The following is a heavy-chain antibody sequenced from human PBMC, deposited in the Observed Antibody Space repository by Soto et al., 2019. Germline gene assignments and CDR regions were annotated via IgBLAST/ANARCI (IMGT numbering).Heavy chain of an antibody. D-gene: IGHD3-22*01. V-gene: IGHV4-30-2*01. CDR2: IYHSGST. J-gene: IGHJ4*02. CDR3: ARFCISMIEVVNRDQFDY. CDR1: GGSISSGGYS. Sequence: SETLSLTCAVSGGSISSGGYSWSWIRQPQGKGLEWIGYIYHSGSTHYNPSLKSRVTISVDTSKNQFSLKLSSVTAADTAVYYCARFCISMIEVVNRDQFDYWGQGTLVTVSA.